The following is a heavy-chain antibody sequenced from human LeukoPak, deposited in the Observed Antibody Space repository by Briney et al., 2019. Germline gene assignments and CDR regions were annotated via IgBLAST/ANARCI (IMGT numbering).Heavy chain of an antibody. D-gene: IGHD3-22*01. J-gene: IGHJ5*02. CDR1: GFTFSSYS. V-gene: IGHV3-21*01. CDR3: ARAPYDSSGWFNWFDP. Sequence: GGSLRLSCAASGFTFSSYSMNWVRQAPGKGLEWGSSISSSSSYIYYADSVKGRFTISRDNAKNSLYLQMNSLRAEDTAVYYCARAPYDSSGWFNWFDPWGQGTLVTVSS. CDR2: ISSSSSYI.